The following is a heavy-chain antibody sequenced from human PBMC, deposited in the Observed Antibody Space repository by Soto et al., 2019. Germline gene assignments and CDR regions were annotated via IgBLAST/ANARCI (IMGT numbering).Heavy chain of an antibody. CDR1: GGSFSDHY. J-gene: IGHJ4*02. D-gene: IGHD2-2*01. V-gene: IGHV4-34*01. CDR2: INHSGST. CDR3: ARRACSRTNCPYYFDY. Sequence: QVQLQQWGAGLLKPSETLSLTCAVYGGSFSDHYWSWVRQPPGKGLEWIGEINHSGSTNSKPSLTSRVTMSVDTSENQSSLRLSSVTAADSGVYFCARRACSRTNCPYYFDYWGQGTVVTVSS.